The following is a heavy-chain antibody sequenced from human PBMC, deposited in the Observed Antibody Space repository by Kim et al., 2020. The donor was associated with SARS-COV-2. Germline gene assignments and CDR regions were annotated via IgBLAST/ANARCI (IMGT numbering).Heavy chain of an antibody. CDR3: ARDPRGDYVFDY. J-gene: IGHJ4*02. D-gene: IGHD4-17*01. Sequence: NYNASLTSRLTISVDTSKNQFSLNLTSMTAADTAVYYCARDPRGDYVFDYWGRGTLVTVSS. V-gene: IGHV4-59*01.